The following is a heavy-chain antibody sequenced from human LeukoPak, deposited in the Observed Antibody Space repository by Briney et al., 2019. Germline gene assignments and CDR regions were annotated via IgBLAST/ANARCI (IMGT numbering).Heavy chain of an antibody. J-gene: IGHJ4*02. CDR1: GGSISSGDYY. CDR2: IYYSGST. V-gene: IGHV4-30-4*08. D-gene: IGHD4-23*01. CDR3: ARVSRGGNGDY. Sequence: SETLSLTCTVSGGSISSGDYYWSWIRQPPRMGLEWIGYIYYSGSTYYNPSLKSRVTISVDTSKNQFSLKLSSVTAADAAVYYCARVSRGGNGDYWGQGTLVTVSS.